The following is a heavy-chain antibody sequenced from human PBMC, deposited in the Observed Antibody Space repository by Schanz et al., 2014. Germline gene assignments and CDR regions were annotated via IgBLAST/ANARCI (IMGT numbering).Heavy chain of an antibody. Sequence: QVQLVQSGAEVKKPGSSVKVSCKPSGGTFVTFFFTWVRQAPGQGPQWMGRISPLLGVANYAQEFQGRLTITADTSTSTAYMELSSLRSEDTAVYYCATCSGGTCHAKPGLDNWGQGTLVTVSS. CDR2: ISPLLGVA. CDR3: ATCSGGTCHAKPGLDN. J-gene: IGHJ4*02. D-gene: IGHD2-15*01. V-gene: IGHV1-69*09. CDR1: GGTFVTFF.